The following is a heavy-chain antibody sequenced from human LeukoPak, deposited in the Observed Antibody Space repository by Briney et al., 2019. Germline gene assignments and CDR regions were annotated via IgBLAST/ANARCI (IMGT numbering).Heavy chain of an antibody. CDR3: ARLGFTKDAFDI. CDR2: IGTAGDT. Sequence: PGGSLRLSCAASGFTFSSYDMHWVRQATAKGLEWVSAIGTAGDTYYPGSVKGRFTISRVNANNSLYLQMNSLRAGDTAVYYCARLGFTKDAFDIWGQGTMVTVSS. V-gene: IGHV3-13*04. D-gene: IGHD2-8*01. CDR1: GFTFSSYD. J-gene: IGHJ3*02.